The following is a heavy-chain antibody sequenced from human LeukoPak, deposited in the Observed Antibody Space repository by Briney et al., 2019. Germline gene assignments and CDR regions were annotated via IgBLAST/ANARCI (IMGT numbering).Heavy chain of an antibody. CDR1: GGSFSGYY. CDR3: ARWRRGAARAFDY. CDR2: INHSGST. V-gene: IGHV4-34*01. Sequence: SETLSLTCAVYGGSFSGYYWSWIRQPPGKGLEWIGEINHSGSTNYNPSLKSRVTISVDTSKNQFSLKLSSVTAADTAVYYCARWRRGAARAFDYWGQGTLVTVSS. J-gene: IGHJ4*02. D-gene: IGHD6-6*01.